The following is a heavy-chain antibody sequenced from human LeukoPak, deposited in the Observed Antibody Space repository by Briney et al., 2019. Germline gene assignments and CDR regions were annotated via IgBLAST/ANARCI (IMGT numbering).Heavy chain of an antibody. CDR3: AKDRSTGWYAGFDY. V-gene: IGHV3-48*01. CDR1: AFSFSAYS. D-gene: IGHD6-19*01. Sequence: GGSLRLSCAASAFSFSAYSMNWVRQAPGKGLEWVSYISSSSRTTYYADSVKGRFTISRDNSKSTLYLQMNSLGAEDTAVYYCAKDRSTGWYAGFDYWGQGTLVTVSS. CDR2: ISSSSRTT. J-gene: IGHJ4*02.